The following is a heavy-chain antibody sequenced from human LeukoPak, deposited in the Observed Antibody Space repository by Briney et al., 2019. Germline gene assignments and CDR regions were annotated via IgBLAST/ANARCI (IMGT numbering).Heavy chain of an antibody. J-gene: IGHJ6*03. Sequence: GGSLRLSCAASGFTFSSYSMNWVRQAPGKGLEWVSYVSSSSSTIYYADSVKGRFTISRDNAKNSLYLQMNSLRAEDTAVYYCAGDRIAARPGNYYYYMDVWGKGTTVTVSS. CDR2: VSSSSSTI. D-gene: IGHD6-6*01. CDR3: AGDRIAARPGNYYYYMDV. V-gene: IGHV3-48*01. CDR1: GFTFSSYS.